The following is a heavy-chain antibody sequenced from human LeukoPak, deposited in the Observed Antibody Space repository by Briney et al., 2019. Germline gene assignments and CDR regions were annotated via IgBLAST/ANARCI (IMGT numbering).Heavy chain of an antibody. J-gene: IGHJ5*02. CDR3: ATDLSIAAAGTRWFDP. CDR1: GYTLTELS. V-gene: IGHV1-24*01. CDR2: FDPEDAET. D-gene: IGHD6-13*01. Sequence: ASVKVSCKVSGYTLTELSMHWVRQAPGKGLEWKGGFDPEDAETIYAQKFQGRVTMTEDTSTDTAYMELSSLRSEDTAVYYCATDLSIAAAGTRWFDPWGQGTLVTVSS.